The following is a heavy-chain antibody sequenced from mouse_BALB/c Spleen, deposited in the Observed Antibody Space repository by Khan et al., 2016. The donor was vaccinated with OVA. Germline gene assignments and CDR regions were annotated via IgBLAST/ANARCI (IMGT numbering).Heavy chain of an antibody. CDR2: ISSGSSTI. CDR3: ARAGGNFHWYCDV. J-gene: IGHJ1*01. CDR1: VFTLSSFG. Sequence: EVALVETGGGLVQPGGSRKLSCAASVFTLSSFGIHWVCQAPKKGLEWVAYISSGSSTIYYVDTVKRRFTISRTIPKNTMSLQLSSLRSVDTAMYYCARAGGNFHWYCDVWGAGTSVTVSS. D-gene: IGHD2-1*01. V-gene: IGHV5-17*02.